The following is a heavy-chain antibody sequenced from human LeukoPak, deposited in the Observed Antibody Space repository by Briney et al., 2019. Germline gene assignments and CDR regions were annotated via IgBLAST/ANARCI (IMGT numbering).Heavy chain of an antibody. CDR1: GGSISSSSYF. V-gene: IGHV4-39*01. CDR3: ARQMNTVTADY. J-gene: IGHJ4*02. D-gene: IGHD4-17*01. Sequence: SGTLSLTCTVSGGSISSSSYFWGWIRQPPGKGLEWIGSIFYSGSTYYNPSLNSRVTKSIDTSKNQFSLRLSSVTAADTAVYYCARQMNTVTADYWGQGTLVTVSS. CDR2: IFYSGST.